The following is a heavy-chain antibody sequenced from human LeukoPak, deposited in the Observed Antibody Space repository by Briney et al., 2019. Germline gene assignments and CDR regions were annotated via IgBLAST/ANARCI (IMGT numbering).Heavy chain of an antibody. V-gene: IGHV1-69*06. Sequence: ASVKVSCKASGGTFSSYAISWVRQAPGQGLEWMGGIIPIFGTANYAQKFQGRVTITADKSTSTAYMELSSLRSDDTAVYYCARSLGYCSGGSCPGPFDYWGQGTLVTVSS. CDR2: IIPIFGTA. CDR1: GGTFSSYA. D-gene: IGHD2-15*01. J-gene: IGHJ4*02. CDR3: ARSLGYCSGGSCPGPFDY.